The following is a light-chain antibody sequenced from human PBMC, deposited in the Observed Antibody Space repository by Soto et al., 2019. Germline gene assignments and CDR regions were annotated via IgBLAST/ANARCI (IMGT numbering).Light chain of an antibody. J-gene: IGKJ2*01. V-gene: IGKV3-20*01. CDR1: QSVSSSY. Sequence: EIVLTQSPGTLSLSPGERATLSCRASQSVSSSYLAWYQQKPGQAPRLLISGASNRATGIPDRFSGSGSGTDFTLTISSLEPEDFAVYYCQQYGNSPYTFGQGTKLEIK. CDR3: QQYGNSPYT. CDR2: GAS.